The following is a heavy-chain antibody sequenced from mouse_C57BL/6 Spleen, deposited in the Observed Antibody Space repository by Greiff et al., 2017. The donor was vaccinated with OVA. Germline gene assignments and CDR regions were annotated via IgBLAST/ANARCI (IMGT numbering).Heavy chain of an antibody. CDR3: ARRGTSFAY. V-gene: IGHV1-26*01. CDR1: GYTFTDYY. J-gene: IGHJ3*01. CDR2: INPNNGGT. Sequence: VQLQQSGPELVKPGASVKISCKASGYTFTDYYMNWVKQSHGKSLEWIGDINPNNGGTSYNQKFKGKATLTVDKSSSTAYMELRSLTSEDSAVYYCARRGTSFAYWGQGTLVTVSA.